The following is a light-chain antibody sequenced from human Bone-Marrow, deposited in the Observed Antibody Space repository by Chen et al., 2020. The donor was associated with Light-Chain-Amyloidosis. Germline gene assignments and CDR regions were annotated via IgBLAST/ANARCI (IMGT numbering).Light chain of an antibody. CDR2: KAA. V-gene: IGKV1-5*03. J-gene: IGKJ3*01. CDR3: QPYNGPPLT. CDR1: QSITSW. Sequence: DIQMTQAPSTPSASVGDRVTITCRASQSITSWLAWYQQKPGKAPKLLIYKAASLESGVPSRFSGSGSGTDFTLTISSLQPDDFATYYCQPYNGPPLTLGPGTKVDIK.